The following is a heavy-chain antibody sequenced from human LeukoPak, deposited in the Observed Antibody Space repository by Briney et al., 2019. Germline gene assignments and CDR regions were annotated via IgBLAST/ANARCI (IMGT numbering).Heavy chain of an antibody. CDR1: GGSISSYY. V-gene: IGHV4-39*01. CDR2: IYYSGST. D-gene: IGHD3-10*01. CDR3: ARRAPHYYGSGSSIYYYYMDV. Sequence: SETLSLTCTVSGGSISSYYWSWIRQPPGKGLEWIGSIYYSGSTYYNPSLKSRVTISVDTSKNQFSLKLSSVTAADTAVYYCARRAPHYYGSGSSIYYYYMDVWGKGTTVTVSS. J-gene: IGHJ6*03.